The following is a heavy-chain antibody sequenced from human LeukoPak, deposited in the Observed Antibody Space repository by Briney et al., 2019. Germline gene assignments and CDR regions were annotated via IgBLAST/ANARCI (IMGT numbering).Heavy chain of an antibody. V-gene: IGHV3-7*01. CDR2: IKQGGSEK. CDR3: ARETWIQDFDY. Sequence: GGSLRLSCAASGFTFSSYWMSWVRQAPGKGLEWVANIKQGGSEKYYVDSVKGRFTISRDNAKNSLYLQMNSLRAEDTAVYYCARETWIQDFDYWGQGTLVTVSS. D-gene: IGHD5-18*01. CDR1: GFTFSSYW. J-gene: IGHJ4*02.